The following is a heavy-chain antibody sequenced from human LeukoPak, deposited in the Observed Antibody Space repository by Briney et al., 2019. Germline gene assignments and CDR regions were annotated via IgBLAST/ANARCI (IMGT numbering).Heavy chain of an antibody. D-gene: IGHD3-22*01. CDR2: ISYDGSNK. CDR3: ARDPVTLYDSSGYYYFDY. V-gene: IGHV3-30*03. CDR1: GCTFSAYG. Sequence: GGSLRLSCAASGCTFSAYGMPWVRQAPGKGLEGVAVISYDGSNKYYADSVKGRFTISRDNSKNTLYLQMNSLRAEDTTVYYCARDPVTLYDSSGYYYFDYWGQGTLVTVSS. J-gene: IGHJ4*02.